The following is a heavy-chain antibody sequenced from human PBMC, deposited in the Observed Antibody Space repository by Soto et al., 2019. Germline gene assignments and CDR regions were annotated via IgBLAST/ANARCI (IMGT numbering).Heavy chain of an antibody. CDR3: GRSEEDSDYYYYGLDV. CDR1: GDTVSSNSVA. CDR2: TYYRSRWYS. D-gene: IGHD2-15*01. Sequence: SQTLSLTCVGSGDTVSSNSVAWNWVRQSPSRGLEWLGRTYYRSRWYSDYAVSVRSRIDINADTSKNQVSLQLHPVTPEDTAVYYCGRSEEDSDYYYYGLDVWGHGTKVTVS. V-gene: IGHV6-1*01. J-gene: IGHJ6*02.